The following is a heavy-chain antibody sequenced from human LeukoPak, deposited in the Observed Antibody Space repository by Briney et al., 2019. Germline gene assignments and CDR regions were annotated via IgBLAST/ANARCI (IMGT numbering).Heavy chain of an antibody. J-gene: IGHJ4*02. CDR1: GFTFSNYG. V-gene: IGHV3-30*02. D-gene: IGHD3-10*01. CDR3: AKDNYGSGNYFDY. Sequence: SGGSLRLSCAASGFTFSNYGMHWVRQAPGKGLQWVAFIRNDGNSKQYADSVKGRFTISRDNSKNTLYMQMNSLRVEDTAVYYCAKDNYGSGNYFDYWSQGTLVTVSS. CDR2: IRNDGNSK.